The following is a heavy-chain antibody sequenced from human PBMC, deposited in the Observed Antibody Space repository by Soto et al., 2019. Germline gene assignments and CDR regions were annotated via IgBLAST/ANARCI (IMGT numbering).Heavy chain of an antibody. Sequence: QVQLQESGPGLVKPSETLSLTCTVSGGSISRYYWSWIRQPPGKGLEWMGYIYYSGSTNDNPSLKSRVTIQVYTSKNQFYLKLGSVSSGDTAVYYCARNIPGIAVAGTRRYWYFDLWGRGTLVTGSS. CDR2: IYYSGST. V-gene: IGHV4-59*01. D-gene: IGHD6-19*01. CDR1: GGSISRYY. J-gene: IGHJ2*01. CDR3: ARNIPGIAVAGTRRYWYFDL.